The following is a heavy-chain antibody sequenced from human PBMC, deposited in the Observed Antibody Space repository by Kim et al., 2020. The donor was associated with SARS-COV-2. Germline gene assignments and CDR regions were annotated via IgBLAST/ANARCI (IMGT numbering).Heavy chain of an antibody. V-gene: IGHV3-53*01. Sequence: YCADSVKGRFTISRDNSKTTLSLQMNCLRAEDTAVYYCARYKGSGSYRDYWGQGTLVTVSS. J-gene: IGHJ4*02. CDR3: ARYKGSGSYRDY. D-gene: IGHD3-10*01.